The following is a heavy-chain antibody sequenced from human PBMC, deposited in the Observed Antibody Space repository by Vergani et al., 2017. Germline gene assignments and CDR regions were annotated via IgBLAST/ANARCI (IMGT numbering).Heavy chain of an antibody. CDR3: AREYSSTSGRAFDF. V-gene: IGHV3-48*01. D-gene: IGHD2-2*01. CDR2: VSTGTKSQ. J-gene: IGHJ3*01. Sequence: QLVESGGGWVQPGGSLRLSCVVSGFDFSSYIMNWVRQAPGKGLEWVSFVSTGTKSQSYAESVKGRFTISRDSAKNSLYLQMDSLRAEDTAVYYCAREYSSTSGRAFDFCGQGTKVTVSS. CDR1: GFDFSSYI.